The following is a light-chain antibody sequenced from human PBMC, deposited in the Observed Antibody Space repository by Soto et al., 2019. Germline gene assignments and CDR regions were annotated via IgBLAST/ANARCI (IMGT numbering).Light chain of an antibody. Sequence: DIQMTQSPATVSSSVGDRFTITFLSSQSISSWLAWYQHKPGKAPKLLIYRTSGLESGVSSRFSGSGSGTDFTLTISSLQPDDFATYYCQQYESYSPLTFGGGTKVDNK. CDR1: QSISSW. J-gene: IGKJ4*01. CDR2: RTS. V-gene: IGKV1-5*03. CDR3: QQYESYSPLT.